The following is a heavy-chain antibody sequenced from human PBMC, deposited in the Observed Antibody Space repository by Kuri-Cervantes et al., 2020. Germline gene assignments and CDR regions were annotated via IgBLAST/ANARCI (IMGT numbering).Heavy chain of an antibody. CDR1: GFTSSSYS. CDR2: ISSSSSYI. J-gene: IGHJ4*02. CDR3: AEDMTLTGYLLFDY. D-gene: IGHD3-9*01. V-gene: IGHV3-21*04. Sequence: GESLKISCAASGFTSSSYSMNWVRQAPGKGLEWVSSISSSSSYIYYADSVKGRFTISRDNAKNSLYLQMNSLRAEDTALYYCAEDMTLTGYLLFDYWGQGTLVTVSS.